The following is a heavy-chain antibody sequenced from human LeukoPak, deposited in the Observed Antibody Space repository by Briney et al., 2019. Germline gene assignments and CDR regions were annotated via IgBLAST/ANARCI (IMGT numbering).Heavy chain of an antibody. Sequence: SQTLSLTCTVSGGSISSGDYYWSWIRQPPGKGLEWIGYIYYSGSTYYNPSPKSRVTISVDTSKNQFSLKLSSVTAADTAVYYCARGGGNIPWFDPWGQGTLVTVSS. CDR3: ARGGGNIPWFDP. D-gene: IGHD1/OR15-1a*01. CDR2: IYYSGST. J-gene: IGHJ5*02. V-gene: IGHV4-30-4*01. CDR1: GGSISSGDYY.